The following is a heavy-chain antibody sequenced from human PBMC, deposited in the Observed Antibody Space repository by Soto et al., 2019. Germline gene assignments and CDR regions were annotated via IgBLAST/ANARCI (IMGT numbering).Heavy chain of an antibody. CDR1: GFTFSNYG. J-gene: IGHJ5*02. D-gene: IGHD2-15*01. CDR2: ISGSGGGI. V-gene: IGHV3-23*01. CDR3: AKNPSLIVVEWFDP. Sequence: EVQLLESGGGLVQPGGSLRVSCTGSGFTFSNYGMSWVRQAPGQGLEWVSSISGSGGGIYYADSVRGRFTISRDNSKNTLYLQMNDLRVEDTAVYYCAKNPSLIVVEWFDPWGQGTLVTVSS.